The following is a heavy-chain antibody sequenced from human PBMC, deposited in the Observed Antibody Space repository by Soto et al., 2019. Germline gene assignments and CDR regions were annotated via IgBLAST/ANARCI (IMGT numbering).Heavy chain of an antibody. CDR3: ARRLGYCSSTSCYISWYFDL. CDR1: GGSISSGDYY. CDR2: IYYSGST. Sequence: QVQLQESGPGLVKPSQTLSLTCTVSGGSISSGDYYWSWIRQPPGKGLEWIGYIYYSGSTYYNPSLKSRVTISVDTSKNQFSLKLSSVTAADTAVYYCARRLGYCSSTSCYISWYFDLWGRDTLVTVSS. D-gene: IGHD2-2*02. V-gene: IGHV4-30-4*01. J-gene: IGHJ2*01.